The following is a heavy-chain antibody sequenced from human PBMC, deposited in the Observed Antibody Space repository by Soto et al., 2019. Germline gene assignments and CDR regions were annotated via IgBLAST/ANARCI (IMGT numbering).Heavy chain of an antibody. CDR3: AKEPNYDFWSGYRYFDS. CDR1: GFTFSNYA. D-gene: IGHD3-3*01. J-gene: IGHJ4*02. V-gene: IGHV3-23*01. CDR2: MSGSGGST. Sequence: DVQLLESGGGLVQPGGSLRLSCTASGFTFSNYAMSWVRQAPGKGLEWVSSMSGSGGSTYYADSVKGRYTISRDNSKKTLDLHMSSLRAEDTAFYYCAKEPNYDFWSGYRYFDSWGEGSQVTVSS.